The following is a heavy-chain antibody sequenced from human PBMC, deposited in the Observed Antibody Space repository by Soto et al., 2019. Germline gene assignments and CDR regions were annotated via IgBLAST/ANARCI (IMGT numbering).Heavy chain of an antibody. J-gene: IGHJ4*02. V-gene: IGHV3-23*01. CDR2: ISGSGGST. D-gene: IGHD6-6*01. CDR1: GFPFSSYA. Sequence: GGSLRLSCAASGFPFSSYAMSRVRQAPGKGLEWVSAISGSGGSTYYADSVKGRFTTSRDNSKNTLYLQMNSLRAEDTAVYYCAKEVVAARLTPFDYWGQGPLVTVS. CDR3: AKEVVAARLTPFDY.